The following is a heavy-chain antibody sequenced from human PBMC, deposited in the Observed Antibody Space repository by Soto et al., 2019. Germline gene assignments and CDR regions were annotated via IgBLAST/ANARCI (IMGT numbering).Heavy chain of an antibody. D-gene: IGHD5-18*01. CDR3: ARIIRGYTYGPYAFDI. V-gene: IGHV3-30-3*01. Sequence: TGGSPRLSCAASGFTFSSNVMHWVRQAPGKGLEWVAVISYDGSNKNYADSMKGRFTISRDNSKNTLFLQMNSLRPEDTAVYYCARIIRGYTYGPYAFDIWGQGTMVTVSS. CDR1: GFTFSSNV. J-gene: IGHJ3*02. CDR2: ISYDGSNK.